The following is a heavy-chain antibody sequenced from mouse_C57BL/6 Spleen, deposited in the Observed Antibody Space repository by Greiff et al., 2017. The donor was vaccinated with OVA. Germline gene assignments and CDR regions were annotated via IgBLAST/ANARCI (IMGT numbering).Heavy chain of an antibody. CDR2: IYPGDGDT. V-gene: IGHV1-82*01. Sequence: VQRVESGPELVKPGASVKISCKASGYAFSSSWMNWVKQRPGKGLEWIGRIYPGDGDTKYNGKFKGKATLTADKSSSTAYMQLSSLTSEDSAVYFCARAGDGYRFAYWGQGTLVTVSA. CDR1: GYAFSSSW. D-gene: IGHD2-3*01. CDR3: ARAGDGYRFAY. J-gene: IGHJ3*01.